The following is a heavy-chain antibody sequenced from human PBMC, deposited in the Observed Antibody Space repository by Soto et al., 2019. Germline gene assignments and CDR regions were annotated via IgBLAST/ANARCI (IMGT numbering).Heavy chain of an antibody. CDR3: VQSRCGGDCLQSYSAHSYYGLDV. D-gene: IGHD2-21*01. CDR1: GFSLITSGVG. CDR2: IYWDDAK. V-gene: IGHV2-5*02. J-gene: IGHJ6*02. Sequence: SGPTLVNPTQALTLTCTFSGFSLITSGVGVGWIRQPPGKALEWLAVIYWDDAKDYSPSLKSRLTITKDTSKNQVVLTMTNMDPVDTATYYCVQSRCGGDCLQSYSAHSYYGLDVWGQGTTVTVS.